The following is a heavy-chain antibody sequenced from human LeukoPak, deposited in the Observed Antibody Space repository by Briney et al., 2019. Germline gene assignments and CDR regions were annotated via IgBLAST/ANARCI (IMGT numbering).Heavy chain of an antibody. V-gene: IGHV3-23*01. D-gene: IGHD6-13*01. CDR2: ISGSGGST. CDR3: AKDVAAAGPQGYYYYYGMDV. Sequence: GASLSLSCAASGFTFSSYAMSWVRQAPGKGLEWVSAISGSGGSTYYADSVKGRFTISRDNSKNTLYLQMNSLRAEDTAVYYCAKDVAAAGPQGYYYYYGMDVWGQGTTVTVSS. J-gene: IGHJ6*02. CDR1: GFTFSSYA.